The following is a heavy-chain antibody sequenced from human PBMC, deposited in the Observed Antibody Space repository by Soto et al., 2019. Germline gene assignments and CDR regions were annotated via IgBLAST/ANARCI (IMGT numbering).Heavy chain of an antibody. CDR1: GYTVTTYV. Sequence: ASVKVSCKASGYTVTTYVMHWVRQAPGQRLEWMGWLNAGNDNTEYSQTFQGRVTMTTDTSTSTVHMEVRSLRSDDTAVYYCAREGVAPYYYYGMDVWGQGTPVTVSS. CDR3: AREGVAPYYYYGMDV. CDR2: LNAGNDNT. V-gene: IGHV1-3*01. D-gene: IGHD5-12*01. J-gene: IGHJ6*02.